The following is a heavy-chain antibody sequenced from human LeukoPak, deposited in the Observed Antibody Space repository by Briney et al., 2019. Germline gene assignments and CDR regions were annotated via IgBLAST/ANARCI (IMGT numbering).Heavy chain of an antibody. V-gene: IGHV3-30*03. CDR2: ISYDGSIK. CDR3: ARVPSGDSSGYYPQYFDY. J-gene: IGHJ4*02. CDR1: GFTFSSYS. D-gene: IGHD3-22*01. Sequence: QPGGSLRLSCAASGFTFSSYSMNWVRQAPGKGLEWVAVISYDGSIKYYADSLKGRFTISRDNSKNTLYLQMNSLRAEDTAVYYCARVPSGDSSGYYPQYFDYWGQGTLVIVSS.